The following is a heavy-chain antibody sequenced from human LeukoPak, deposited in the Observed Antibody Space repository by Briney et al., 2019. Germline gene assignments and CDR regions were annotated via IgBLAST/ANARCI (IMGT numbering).Heavy chain of an antibody. CDR1: GGTFSSYA. CDR3: ASFSSSSRTAMGRYWYYYMDV. D-gene: IGHD6-6*01. J-gene: IGHJ6*03. CDR2: IIPIFGTA. Sequence: SVKVSCKASGGTFSSYAISWVRQAPGQGLEWMGGIIPIFGTANYAQKFQGRVTITTDESTSTAYMELSSLRSEDTAVYYCASFSSSSRTAMGRYWYYYMDVWGKGTTVTVSS. V-gene: IGHV1-69*05.